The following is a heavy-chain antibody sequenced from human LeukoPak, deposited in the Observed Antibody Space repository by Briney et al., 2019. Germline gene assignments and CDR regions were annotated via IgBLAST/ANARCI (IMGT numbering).Heavy chain of an antibody. D-gene: IGHD2-2*01. J-gene: IGHJ6*02. V-gene: IGHV4-34*01. CDR3: ARGRGIKGRVVPAAQRGYYYYGMDV. CDR1: GASFSYDY. CDR2: INHSGSI. Sequence: SETLSLTCAVYGASFSYDYWSWIRQAPGKGLEWIGEINHSGSITYNPSLKSRVTISVDTSKNQFSLKLSSVTAADTAVYYCARGRGIKGRVVPAAQRGYYYYGMDVWGQGTTVTVSS.